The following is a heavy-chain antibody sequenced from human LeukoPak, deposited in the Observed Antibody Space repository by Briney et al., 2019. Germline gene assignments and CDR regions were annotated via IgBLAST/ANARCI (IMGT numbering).Heavy chain of an antibody. CDR1: GFAFSDYA. CDR2: IWSDGSNK. CDR3: ARTPSVYYGSGNYFDY. V-gene: IGHV3-33*08. Sequence: QPGGSLRLSCAASGFAFSDYAMGWVRQAPGKGLEWVTIIWSDGSNKYYADSVKGRFTISRDNSKNTLYLQMNSLRAEDTAVYYCARTPSVYYGSGNYFDYWGQGTLVTVSS. D-gene: IGHD3-10*01. J-gene: IGHJ4*02.